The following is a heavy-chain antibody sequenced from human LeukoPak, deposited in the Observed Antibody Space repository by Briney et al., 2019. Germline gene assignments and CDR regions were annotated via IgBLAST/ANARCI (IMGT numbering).Heavy chain of an antibody. CDR1: GYTFTGYY. Sequence: ASVKVSCKASGYTFTGYYIHWVRQAPGQGLEWMGWINPNSGGTNYGQKFQGRVTMTRDTSISTAYMDLSRLRSDDTAMYYCARDRLRLGYERTNWFDPWGQGTLVTVSS. V-gene: IGHV1-2*02. J-gene: IGHJ5*02. CDR2: INPNSGGT. CDR3: ARDRLRLGYERTNWFDP. D-gene: IGHD2-15*01.